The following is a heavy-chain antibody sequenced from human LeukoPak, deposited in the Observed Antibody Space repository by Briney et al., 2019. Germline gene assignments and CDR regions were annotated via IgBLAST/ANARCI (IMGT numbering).Heavy chain of an antibody. CDR1: GFTFSTYA. CDR3: VKRDRGTFDY. CDR2: IGARGDTS. D-gene: IGHD1-1*01. V-gene: IGHV3-23*01. J-gene: IGHJ4*02. Sequence: PGGSLRVSCAASGFTFSTYAMTWVRQAPGKGLVWVSAIGARGDTSDYADSVKGRFTISRDNSKNTLYLQMNTLRLEDTAIYHCVKRDRGTFDYWGQGTLVTVSS.